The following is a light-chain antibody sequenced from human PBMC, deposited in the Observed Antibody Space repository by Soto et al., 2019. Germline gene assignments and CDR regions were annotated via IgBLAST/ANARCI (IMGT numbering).Light chain of an antibody. CDR1: QSISSY. J-gene: IGKJ2*01. V-gene: IGKV1-39*01. Sequence: DIQMTQSPSSLSASLGDRVTITCRASQSISSYLNWYQQKPGKAPNLLIYAASTLQSGVPSRFRGSGSGTDFTLTISSLQPEDYATYYCQQSYDTPYTFGQGTKLEIK. CDR2: AAS. CDR3: QQSYDTPYT.